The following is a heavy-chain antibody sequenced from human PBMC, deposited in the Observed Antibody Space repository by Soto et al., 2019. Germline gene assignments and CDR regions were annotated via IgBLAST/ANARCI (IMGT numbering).Heavy chain of an antibody. CDR1: GFTFSSYA. J-gene: IGHJ5*02. D-gene: IGHD3-3*01. CDR3: ARTQIIGANKWFDP. Sequence: EVQLLESGGGLVQPGGSLRLSCADSGFTFSSYAMSWVRQAPGKGLQWVSIISAGGGDTYYADSVQGRFTISRDNSKNTLYLQMNSLRADDTAVYFCARTQIIGANKWFDPWGQGTLVTVSS. V-gene: IGHV3-23*01. CDR2: ISAGGGDT.